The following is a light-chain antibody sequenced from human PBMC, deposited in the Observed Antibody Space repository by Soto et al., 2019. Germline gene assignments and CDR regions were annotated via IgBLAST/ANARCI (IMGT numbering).Light chain of an antibody. CDR3: CSYTNSDTLV. J-gene: IGLJ1*01. V-gene: IGLV2-14*01. CDR1: TSDVGGYNY. CDR2: QVS. Sequence: VLTQPASVSGSPGQSITISCTGSTSDVGGYNYVSWYQQEPDKAPKLMIYQVSNRPSGISNRFSGSKSGNTAALTISGLQAEDEADYYCCSYTNSDTLVFGTGTKV.